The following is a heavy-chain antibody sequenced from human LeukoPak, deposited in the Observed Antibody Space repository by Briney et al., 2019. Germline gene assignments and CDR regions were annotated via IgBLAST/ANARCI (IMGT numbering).Heavy chain of an antibody. D-gene: IGHD6-13*01. V-gene: IGHV3-9*01. J-gene: IGHJ6*02. CDR1: GFTFDDYA. CDR3: VKDIAAAGYGMDV. Sequence: GGSLRLSCAAPGFTFDDYAMHWVRQAPVKGLEWVSGTSWNSGSIGYADSVKGRFTISRDNAKNPLYLQMNSLRAEDTALYYCVKDIAAAGYGMDVWGQGTTVTVSS. CDR2: TSWNSGSI.